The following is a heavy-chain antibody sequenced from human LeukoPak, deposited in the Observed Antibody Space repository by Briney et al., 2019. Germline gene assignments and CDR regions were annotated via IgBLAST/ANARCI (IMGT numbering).Heavy chain of an antibody. J-gene: IGHJ5*02. D-gene: IGHD3-10*01. CDR3: ARAFYYYGSGSNRGNWFDL. V-gene: IGHV4-4*02. Sequence: PSETLSLTCAVSGGSISSSNWWSWVRRPPGKGLEWIGEIYHSGSTNYNPSLKSRVTISVDKSKNQFSLKLSSVTAADTAVYYCARAFYYYGSGSNRGNWFDLWGQGTLVTVSS. CDR1: GGSISSSNW. CDR2: IYHSGST.